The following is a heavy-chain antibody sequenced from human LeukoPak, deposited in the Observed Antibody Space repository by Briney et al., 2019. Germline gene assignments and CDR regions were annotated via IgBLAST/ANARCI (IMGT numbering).Heavy chain of an antibody. CDR1: GYSISSGYY. D-gene: IGHD4-17*01. Sequence: SETLSLTCTVSGYSISSGYYWVWIRQPPGKGLEWIGSIYHSGSTYYNPSLKSRVTISVDTSKNQFSQRLSSVTAADTAVYYCAGYHAYGVTTPPLGYWGQGTLVTVSS. CDR2: IYHSGST. V-gene: IGHV4-38-2*02. J-gene: IGHJ4*02. CDR3: AGYHAYGVTTPPLGY.